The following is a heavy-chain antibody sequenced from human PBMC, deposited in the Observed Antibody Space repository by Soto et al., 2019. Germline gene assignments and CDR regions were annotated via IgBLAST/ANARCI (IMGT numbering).Heavy chain of an antibody. CDR3: AKDVARFAYYDFYRYYHGMDV. CDR2: ISWNSGSI. D-gene: IGHD3-3*01. V-gene: IGHV3-9*01. Sequence: GGSLRLSCAASGFTFDDYAMHWVRQAPGKGLEWVSGISWNSGSIGYADSVKGRFTISRDNAKNSLYLQMNSLRAEDTALYYCAKDVARFAYYDFYRYYHGMDVWGQGTTVTVSS. J-gene: IGHJ6*02. CDR1: GFTFDDYA.